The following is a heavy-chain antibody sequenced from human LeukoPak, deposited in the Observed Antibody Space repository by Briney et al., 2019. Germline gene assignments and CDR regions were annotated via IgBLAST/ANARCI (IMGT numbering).Heavy chain of an antibody. J-gene: IGHJ4*02. CDR1: GFTFSSYA. CDR2: ISGSGGST. Sequence: GGSLRRSCAASGFTFSSYAMSWVRQAPGKGLEWVSAISGSGGSTYYADSVKGRFTISRDNSKNTLYLQMNSLRAEDTAVYYCAKGYCSSTSCYNSFDYWGQGTLVTVSS. CDR3: AKGYCSSTSCYNSFDY. V-gene: IGHV3-23*01. D-gene: IGHD2-2*02.